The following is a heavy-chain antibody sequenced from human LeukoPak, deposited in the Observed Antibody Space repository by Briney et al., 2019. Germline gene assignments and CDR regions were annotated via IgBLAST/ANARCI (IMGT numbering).Heavy chain of an antibody. V-gene: IGHV3-48*01. Sequence: GGSLRLSWAASGFTFSSYSMNWVRQAPGKGLEWVSYISSSSSTIYYADSVKGRFTISRDNSKNTLYLQMNSLRAEDTAVYYCAKDAISMDRGVIMARMDVWGKGTTVTISS. J-gene: IGHJ6*04. CDR3: AKDAISMDRGVIMARMDV. D-gene: IGHD3-10*01. CDR1: GFTFSSYS. CDR2: ISSSSSTI.